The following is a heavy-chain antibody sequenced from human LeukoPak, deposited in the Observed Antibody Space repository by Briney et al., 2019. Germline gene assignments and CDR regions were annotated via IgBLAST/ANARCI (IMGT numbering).Heavy chain of an antibody. V-gene: IGHV4-34*01. D-gene: IGHD6-19*01. Sequence: SETLSVTCAVHGGSFSGYYWSWIRQPPGKGLEWIGEINHSGSTNYNPSLKSRVTISVDTSKNQFSLKLSSVTAADTAVYYCARELHSSGWYSVYYFDYWGQGTLVTVSS. CDR1: GGSFSGYY. CDR2: INHSGST. CDR3: ARELHSSGWYSVYYFDY. J-gene: IGHJ4*02.